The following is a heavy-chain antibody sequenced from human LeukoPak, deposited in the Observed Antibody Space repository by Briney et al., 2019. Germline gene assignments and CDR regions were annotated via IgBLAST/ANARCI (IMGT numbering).Heavy chain of an antibody. CDR3: ARDPGIAVAGPDFDY. V-gene: IGHV1-69*13. CDR1: GGTFSSYA. CDR2: IIPIFGTA. J-gene: IGHJ4*02. Sequence: SVKVSCKASGGTFSSYAISWVRQAPGQGLEWMGGIIPIFGTANYAQKFQGRVTITADESTSTAYMELSSLRSEDTAVYYCARDPGIAVAGPDFDYWGQGTLVTVSS. D-gene: IGHD6-19*01.